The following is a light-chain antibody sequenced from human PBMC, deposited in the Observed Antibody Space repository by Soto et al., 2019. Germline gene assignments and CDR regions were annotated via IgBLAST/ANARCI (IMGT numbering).Light chain of an antibody. CDR2: AAS. CDR1: LGISTY. V-gene: IGKV1-9*01. CDR3: QQVNTYT. J-gene: IGKJ3*01. Sequence: DIQLTQSPSFLSASVGDRVTITCRASLGISTYLAWYQQKPGKAPNLLIYAASTLQSGVPSRFSGSGSGTEFTLTISSLQPEDFATYYCQQVNTYTFGPGTKVGIK.